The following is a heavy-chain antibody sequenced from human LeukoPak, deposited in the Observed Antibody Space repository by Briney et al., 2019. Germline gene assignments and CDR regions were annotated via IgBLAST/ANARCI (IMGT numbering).Heavy chain of an antibody. J-gene: IGHJ4*02. Sequence: PGGSLRLSCAASGFTFSGYYMTWIRQAPGKGLEWLSFISTTGDTVYYADSIKGRFTTSRDNSKNSLYLQMNSLRAEDTAVYYCAKELDPYYYVYWGQGTLVTVSS. D-gene: IGHD1-1*01. CDR1: GFTFSGYY. V-gene: IGHV3-11*01. CDR2: ISTTGDTV. CDR3: AKELDPYYYVY.